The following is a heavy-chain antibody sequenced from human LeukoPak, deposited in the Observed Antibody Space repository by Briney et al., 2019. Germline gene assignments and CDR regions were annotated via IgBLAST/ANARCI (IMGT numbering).Heavy chain of an antibody. CDR2: ISGSGGST. V-gene: IGHV3-23*01. Sequence: GGSLRLSCAASGFTFSDYYMSWIRQAPGKGLEWVSLISGSGGSTYYADSVKGRFTISRDNSKNTLYLQMNSLRAEDTAVYFCGSGYYYYGMDVWGQGTTVTVSS. CDR3: GSGYYYYGMDV. CDR1: GFTFSDYY. J-gene: IGHJ6*02. D-gene: IGHD6-19*01.